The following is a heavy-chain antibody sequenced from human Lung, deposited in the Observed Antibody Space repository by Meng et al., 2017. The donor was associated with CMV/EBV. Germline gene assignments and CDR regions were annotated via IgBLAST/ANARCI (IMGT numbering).Heavy chain of an antibody. CDR2: ISGSSRGT. CDR3: ARGRVSAAYDAFDI. J-gene: IGHJ3*02. Sequence: GGSLGLSCAATGFTFSTYVMTWVRQAPGKGLEWVSSISGSSRGTYFADSVKGRFTTSRDNSKKMLYVQMNSLRVDDTAIYYCARGRVSAAYDAFDIWGQGTMVTVSS. V-gene: IGHV3-23*01. D-gene: IGHD2-2*01. CDR1: GFTFSTYV.